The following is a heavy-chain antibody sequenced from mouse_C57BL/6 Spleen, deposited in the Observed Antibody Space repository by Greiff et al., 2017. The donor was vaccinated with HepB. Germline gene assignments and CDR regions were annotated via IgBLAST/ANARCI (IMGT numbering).Heavy chain of an antibody. V-gene: IGHV1-50*01. J-gene: IGHJ3*01. CDR1: GYTFTSYW. CDR2: IDPSDSYT. D-gene: IGHD2-5*01. Sequence: QVQLKQPGAELVKPGASVKLSCKASGYTFTSYWMQWVKQRPGQGLEWIGEIDPSDSYTNYNQKFKGKATLTVDTSSSTAYMQLSSLTSEDSAVYYCARRAYYSNYLFAYWGQGTLVTVSA. CDR3: ARRAYYSNYLFAY.